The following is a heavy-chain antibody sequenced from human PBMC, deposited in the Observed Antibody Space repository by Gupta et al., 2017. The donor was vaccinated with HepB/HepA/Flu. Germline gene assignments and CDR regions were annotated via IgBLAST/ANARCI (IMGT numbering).Heavy chain of an antibody. V-gene: IGHV3-23*01. CDR3: TYNTTGRAFDI. CDR1: SFTFSRYA. CDR2: ISSTAIGT. Sequence: EVQLLESGGGLVQPGGSLRLSCAASSFTFSRYAMTWVRLAPGKGLEWVSSISSTAIGTYYADSVRGRITISRDNSQNTLFLEMNSLKADDTAIYYCTYNTTGRAFDIWGQGTMVTVSS. J-gene: IGHJ3*02. D-gene: IGHD1-1*01.